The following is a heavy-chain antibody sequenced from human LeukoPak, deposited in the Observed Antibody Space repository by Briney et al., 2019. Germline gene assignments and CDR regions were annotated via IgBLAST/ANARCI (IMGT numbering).Heavy chain of an antibody. D-gene: IGHD1-26*01. CDR1: GGSISSYY. V-gene: IGHV4-59*01. Sequence: SETLSVTCTVSGGSISSYYWSWIRQPPGKGLEWIGYIYYSGSTNYNPSLKSRVTISVDTSKNQFSLKLSSVTAADTAVYYCARDSEGGSYYEGWGQGTLVTVSS. CDR2: IYYSGST. CDR3: ARDSEGGSYYEG. J-gene: IGHJ4*02.